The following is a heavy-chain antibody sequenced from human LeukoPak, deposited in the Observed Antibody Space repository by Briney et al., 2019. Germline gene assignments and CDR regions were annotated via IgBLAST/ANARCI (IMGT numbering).Heavy chain of an antibody. CDR3: AKDLDITMVRGVISAFDI. Sequence: GGSLRLSCVASGFTFSSYAMSWVRQAPGKGLEWVSAISGSGGSTYYADSVKGRFTISRDNSKNTLYLQMNSLRAEDTAVYYCAKDLDITMVRGVISAFDIWGQGTMVTVSS. D-gene: IGHD3-10*01. CDR2: ISGSGGST. CDR1: GFTFSSYA. V-gene: IGHV3-23*01. J-gene: IGHJ3*02.